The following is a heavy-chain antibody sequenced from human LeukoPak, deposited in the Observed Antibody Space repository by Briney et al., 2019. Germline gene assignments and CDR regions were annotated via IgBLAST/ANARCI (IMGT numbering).Heavy chain of an antibody. CDR3: AGTRAGYSSSYY. Sequence: PSETLSLTCTVSGGSISSYYWSWIRQPPGKGLEWIGHIYYSWSTNYNPSLKSRVTISVDTSKNQFSLKLSSVTAADTAVYYCAGTRAGYSSSYYWGQGTLVTVSS. J-gene: IGHJ4*02. D-gene: IGHD6-6*01. CDR2: IYYSWST. V-gene: IGHV4-59*01. CDR1: GGSISSYY.